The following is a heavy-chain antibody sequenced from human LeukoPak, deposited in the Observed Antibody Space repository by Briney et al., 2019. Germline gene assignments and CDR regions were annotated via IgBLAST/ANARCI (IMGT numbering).Heavy chain of an antibody. J-gene: IGHJ6*02. CDR1: GYSFTSYW. Sequence: GESLKISCKGSGYSFTSYWIGWVRQMPGKGLEWMGIIYPGDSDTRYSPSFQGQVTISADKSISTAYLQWSSLKASDTAMYYCARLDSSSWLTYYYYYGMDVWGQGTTVTVSS. V-gene: IGHV5-51*01. CDR3: ARLDSSSWLTYYYYYGMDV. CDR2: IYPGDSDT. D-gene: IGHD6-13*01.